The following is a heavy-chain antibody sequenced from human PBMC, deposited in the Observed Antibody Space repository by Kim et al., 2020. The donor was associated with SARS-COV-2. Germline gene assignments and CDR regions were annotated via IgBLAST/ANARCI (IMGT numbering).Heavy chain of an antibody. J-gene: IGHJ6*02. CDR2: ISYDGSNK. CDR3: ARVPWSRLLGLTYSYYGIDV. V-gene: IGHV3-30-3*01. D-gene: IGHD1-26*01. CDR1: GFTFSSCA. Sequence: GGSLRLSCAASGFTFSSCAMHWVRQAPGKGLEWVAVISYDGSNKNYADSVKGRFTISRDNSKNTLYLQMNSLRAEDTALYYCARVPWSRLLGLTYSYYGIDVWGQGTTVTVAS.